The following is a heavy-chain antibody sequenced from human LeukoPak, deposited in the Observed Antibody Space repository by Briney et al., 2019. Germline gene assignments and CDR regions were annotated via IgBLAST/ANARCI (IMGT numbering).Heavy chain of an antibody. D-gene: IGHD3-22*01. J-gene: IGHJ4*02. Sequence: GRSLRLSCAASGFTFSSYAMHWVRQAPGKGLEWVAVISYDGSNKYYADSVKGRFTISRDNSKNTLYLQMNSLRAEDTAVYYCARVTDSSGPYPDCWGQGTLVTVSS. CDR2: ISYDGSNK. CDR3: ARVTDSSGPYPDC. V-gene: IGHV3-30-3*01. CDR1: GFTFSSYA.